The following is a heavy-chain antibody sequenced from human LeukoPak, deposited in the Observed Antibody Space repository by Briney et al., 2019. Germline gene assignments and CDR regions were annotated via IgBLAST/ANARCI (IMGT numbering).Heavy chain of an antibody. V-gene: IGHV4-30-2*01. CDR2: ISHSGTT. D-gene: IGHD4-17*01. CDR1: GGSTSSGGYS. CDR3: ARGRGEKTFDY. J-gene: IGHJ4*02. Sequence: PSESPSLSSALSGGSTSSGGYSWSWIRQPPGKGLEWIGYISHSGTTYYNPSLKSRVTISVDRSKNQFSLKLSSATAADTAVYYCARGRGEKTFDYWGQGTLVTVSS.